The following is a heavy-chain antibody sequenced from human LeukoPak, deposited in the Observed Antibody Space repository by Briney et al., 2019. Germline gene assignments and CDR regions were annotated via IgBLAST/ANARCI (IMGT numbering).Heavy chain of an antibody. CDR3: ARGLYSGYSRNVFDI. Sequence: PSQTLSLTCTVSGGSISSGVHWWTWIRQPAGKGLEWIGRINTSGTTNYNPSLKSRVTISVDTSKNQFSLNLNSVTAADTAVYYCARGLYSGYSRNVFDIWGQGTMVTVSS. CDR2: INTSGTT. D-gene: IGHD5-12*01. J-gene: IGHJ3*02. V-gene: IGHV4-61*02. CDR1: GGSISSGVHW.